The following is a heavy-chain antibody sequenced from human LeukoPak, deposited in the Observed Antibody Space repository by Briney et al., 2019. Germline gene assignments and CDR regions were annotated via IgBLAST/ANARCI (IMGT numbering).Heavy chain of an antibody. CDR1: GGSVSGYY. CDR2: INHKRRT. J-gene: IGHJ4*02. D-gene: IGHD2-2*02. Sequence: WETLPLTCAAYGGSVSGYYWSWIRQPPGKGLEWIGEINHKRRTHDNPSLKGRVTMSVDTSKNQFALEVDSVTAADTAVYYCARIPLYFSEPVDYWGQGIMVTVSS. CDR3: ARIPLYFSEPVDY. V-gene: IGHV4-34*01.